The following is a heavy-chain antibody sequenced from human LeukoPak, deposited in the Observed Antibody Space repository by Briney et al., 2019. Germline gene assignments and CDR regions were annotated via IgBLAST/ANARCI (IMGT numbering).Heavy chain of an antibody. CDR3: ARAYSSSSGRDAFDS. V-gene: IGHV3-48*02. Sequence: GGSLRLSCAASGFTFNSYNMNWVRQAPGKGLEWVSYISSSSSTIYYADSVTGRFTISRDSAKTSLFLQMNSLRDEDTAVYYCARAYSSSSGRDAFDSWGLGTLVTVSS. J-gene: IGHJ3*02. D-gene: IGHD6-6*01. CDR1: GFTFNSYN. CDR2: ISSSSSTI.